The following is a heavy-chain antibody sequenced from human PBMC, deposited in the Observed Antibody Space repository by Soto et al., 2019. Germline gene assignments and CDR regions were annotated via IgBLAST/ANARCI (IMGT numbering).Heavy chain of an antibody. J-gene: IGHJ6*03. Sequence: GGSLRLSCAASGFTFDDYAMHWVRQAPGKGLEWVSGISWNSGSIGYADSVKGRFTISRDNAKNSLYLQMNSLRAEDTALYYCAKDLAGYCSSTSCSYYYYMDVWGKGTTVTVSS. CDR2: ISWNSGSI. D-gene: IGHD2-2*01. V-gene: IGHV3-9*01. CDR1: GFTFDDYA. CDR3: AKDLAGYCSSTSCSYYYYMDV.